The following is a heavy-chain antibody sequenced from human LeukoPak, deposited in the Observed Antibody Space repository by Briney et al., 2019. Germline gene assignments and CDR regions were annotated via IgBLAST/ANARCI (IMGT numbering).Heavy chain of an antibody. V-gene: IGHV1-18*01. CDR1: GYTFTSYG. J-gene: IGHJ5*02. CDR2: ISAYNGNT. Sequence: GASVKVSCKASGYTFTSYGISWVRQAPGQGLEWMGWISAYNGNTNYAQKLQGRVTMTTDTSTSTAYMELRSLRSDDTAVYNCAREYCSGGSCPQTNWFDPWGQGTLVTVSS. D-gene: IGHD2-15*01. CDR3: AREYCSGGSCPQTNWFDP.